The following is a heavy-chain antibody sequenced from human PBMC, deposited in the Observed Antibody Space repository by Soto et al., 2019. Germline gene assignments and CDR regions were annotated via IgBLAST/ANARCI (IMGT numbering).Heavy chain of an antibody. V-gene: IGHV5-51*01. CDR2: IYPGDSDT. CDR1: EYNFADYW. D-gene: IGHD6-19*01. J-gene: IGHJ4*02. CDR3: ARAPSHGWYQPLDY. Sequence: VQLQQISCSVSEYNFADYWIGWMSQIPGKGLEWMGIIYPGDSDTRYSPSFQGQVTISADKSINTAYLHWSSLKASDTAIYFCARAPSHGWYQPLDYWVQGTQVTVSS.